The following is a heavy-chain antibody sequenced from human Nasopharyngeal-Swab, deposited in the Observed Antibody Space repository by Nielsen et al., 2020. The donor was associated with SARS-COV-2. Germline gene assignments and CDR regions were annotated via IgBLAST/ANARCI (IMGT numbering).Heavy chain of an antibody. J-gene: IGHJ3*02. CDR1: GFTFTNHY. D-gene: IGHD6-19*01. CDR2: IKQDGGEK. Sequence: GGSLRLSCAASGFTFTNHYMTWVRQAPGKGLEWVANIKQDGGEKFYVDSVKGRFRVSRDNAQNSVYLQMDRLRVEDTAVYYCARRPRSGWYDMVAFDIWGQGTMVTVSS. CDR3: ARRPRSGWYDMVAFDI. V-gene: IGHV3-7*02.